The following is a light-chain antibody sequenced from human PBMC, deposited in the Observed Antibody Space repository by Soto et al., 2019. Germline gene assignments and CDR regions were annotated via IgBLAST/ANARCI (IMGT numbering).Light chain of an antibody. Sequence: QSVLTQPPSVSAAPGQKVTISCSGSSSNIGNNYVSWYQQLPGTAPKLLIYDNNKRPSGIPDRFSGSKSGTSATLGITGLQTGDEADYYCGTWDSSLSAIYVFGNGTKVTV. CDR3: GTWDSSLSAIYV. J-gene: IGLJ1*01. V-gene: IGLV1-51*01. CDR2: DNN. CDR1: SSNIGNNY.